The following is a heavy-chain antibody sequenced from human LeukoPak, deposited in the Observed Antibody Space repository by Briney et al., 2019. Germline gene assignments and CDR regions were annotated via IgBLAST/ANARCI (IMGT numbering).Heavy chain of an antibody. V-gene: IGHV3-53*01. Sequence: PGGSLRLSCAASGFTVSSNYMSWVRQAPGKWLEWVSVIYGSSSIYYTDSVKGRFTISRDNSKNTLYLQMNSLRAEDTAVYYCARGVRGYSYGSRFDYWGQGTLVTVSS. CDR3: ARGVRGYSYGSRFDY. J-gene: IGHJ4*02. CDR1: GFTVSSNY. CDR2: IYGSSSI. D-gene: IGHD5-18*01.